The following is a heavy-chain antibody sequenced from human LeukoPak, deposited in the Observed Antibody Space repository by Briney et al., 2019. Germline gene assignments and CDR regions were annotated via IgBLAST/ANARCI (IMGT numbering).Heavy chain of an antibody. CDR1: GFTFSSYA. CDR2: ISYDGSNK. Sequence: GGSLRLSCAASGFTFSSYAMSWVRQAPGKGLEWVAVISYDGSNKYYADSVKGRFTISRDNSKNTLYLQMNSLRAEDTAVYYCAKRIEWPADYYYYMDVWGKGTTVTVSS. CDR3: AKRIEWPADYYYYMDV. V-gene: IGHV3-30-3*02. J-gene: IGHJ6*03. D-gene: IGHD5-12*01.